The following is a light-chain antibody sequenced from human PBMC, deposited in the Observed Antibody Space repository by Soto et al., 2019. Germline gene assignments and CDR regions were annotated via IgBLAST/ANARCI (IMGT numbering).Light chain of an antibody. V-gene: IGLV1-47*01. CDR3: AVWDNSLNGVA. CDR1: NSNMGRNY. Sequence: QSVLTQTHSASGTPGQRVTISCSGSNSNMGRNYVYWYQQVPGTAPTLLIYRNDVRPSGVPDRFTGSKSGTSASLAISGLRSEDEADYYCAVWDNSLNGVAFGGGTKLTVL. CDR2: RND. J-gene: IGLJ2*01.